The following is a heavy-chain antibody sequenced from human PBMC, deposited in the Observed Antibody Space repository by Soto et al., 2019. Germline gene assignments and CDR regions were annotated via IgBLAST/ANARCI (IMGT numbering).Heavy chain of an antibody. CDR2: ISGSGGST. Sequence: EVQLLESGGGLVQPGGSLRLSCAASGFTFSSYAMSWVRQAPGKGLEWVSAISGSGGSTYYADSVKGRFTIARDNSKNTRDLQMNSLRAEDTAVYYCAKDLKRGYSYGWGGYFDYWGQGTLVTVSS. CDR1: GFTFSSYA. J-gene: IGHJ4*02. CDR3: AKDLKRGYSYGWGGYFDY. D-gene: IGHD5-18*01. V-gene: IGHV3-23*01.